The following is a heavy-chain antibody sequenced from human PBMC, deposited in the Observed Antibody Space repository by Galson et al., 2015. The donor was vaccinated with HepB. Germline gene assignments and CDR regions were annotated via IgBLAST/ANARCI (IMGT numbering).Heavy chain of an antibody. Sequence: LRLSCAASGFTFSDYYMDWVRQAPGKGLEWVGRIRNKANSYITDYAASVRGRFTISRDDSKNSLSLQMDSLKTDDTAVYYCARTRYPNNCFDYWGHGTLVTVSS. J-gene: IGHJ4*01. CDR1: GFTFSDYY. V-gene: IGHV3-72*01. D-gene: IGHD3-16*02. CDR3: ARTRYPNNCFDY. CDR2: IRNKANSYIT.